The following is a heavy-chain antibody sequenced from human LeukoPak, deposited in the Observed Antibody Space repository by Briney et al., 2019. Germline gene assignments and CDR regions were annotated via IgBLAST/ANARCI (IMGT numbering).Heavy chain of an antibody. CDR2: MNPSSGNT. Sequence: ASVKVSCKTSGYTFTSYDINWVRQATGQGLEWMGWMNPSSGNTAYAPKFQGRVTMTRDTSISTAYMELSSLRSEDTAVYYCARGGTLVQGITVLYGMDVWGQGTTVTVSS. CDR3: ARGGTLVQGITVLYGMDV. CDR1: GYTFTSYD. V-gene: IGHV1-8*01. D-gene: IGHD3-10*01. J-gene: IGHJ6*02.